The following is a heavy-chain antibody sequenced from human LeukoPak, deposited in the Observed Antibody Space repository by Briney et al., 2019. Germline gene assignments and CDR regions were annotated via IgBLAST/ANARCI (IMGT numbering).Heavy chain of an antibody. V-gene: IGHV1-69*13. D-gene: IGHD3-10*01. CDR2: IMPNFGKG. J-gene: IGHJ1*01. CDR1: GGRFIRYA. Sequence: AAEKVSCKGCGGRFIRYAISGVGQAPGQGREGMGGIMPNFGKGNYAQKFQGRVTITADDSTSTAYMELSSLRSEDTAVYYCARDVRSYGSARQGYFQHWGQGTLVTVSS. CDR3: ARDVRSYGSARQGYFQH.